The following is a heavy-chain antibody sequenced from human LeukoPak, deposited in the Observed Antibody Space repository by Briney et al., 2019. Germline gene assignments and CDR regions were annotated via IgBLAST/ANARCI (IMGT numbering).Heavy chain of an antibody. CDR1: GFTFSDYY. V-gene: IGHV3-7*01. Sequence: QSGGSLRLSCAASGFTFSDYYMSWIRQAPGKGLEWVANIKQDGSEKYYADSVKGRFTISRDNAKNSLYLQMNSLRAEDTAVYYCARAQSQLNSVAVAGRRFGYYYYGMDVWGQGTTVTVSS. D-gene: IGHD6-19*01. J-gene: IGHJ6*02. CDR2: IKQDGSEK. CDR3: ARAQSQLNSVAVAGRRFGYYYYGMDV.